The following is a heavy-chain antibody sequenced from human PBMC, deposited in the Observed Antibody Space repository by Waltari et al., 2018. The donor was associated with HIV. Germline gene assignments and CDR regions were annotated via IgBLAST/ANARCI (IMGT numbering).Heavy chain of an antibody. D-gene: IGHD2-21*02. J-gene: IGHJ4*02. CDR3: ARPGLAYCGGDCYYHF. V-gene: IGHV5-51*01. Sequence: VQLVQSGTEVKKPGESLTISCKASGYRVTTYWLAWVRQRPGKGLEWMGIFYPGDSVPRSSTSFEGQVTISVDKSIATAYLQWSSLKASDSAVYYFARPGLAYCGGDCYYHFWGQGTLVSVSS. CDR1: GYRVTTYW. CDR2: FYPGDSVP.